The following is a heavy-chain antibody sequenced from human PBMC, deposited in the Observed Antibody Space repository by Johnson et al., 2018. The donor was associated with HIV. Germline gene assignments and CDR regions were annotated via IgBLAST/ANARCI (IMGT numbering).Heavy chain of an antibody. CDR3: TRVSSTSWALDI. D-gene: IGHD2-15*01. V-gene: IGHV3-66*01. Sequence: EVQLVESGGGVVQPGESLRLSCAASGFTFSSYDMYWVRQTTGKGLEWVSVTYSGGSQYYADSVKGRFTISRDNSKNTLYLQMNSLRGDDTAVYYCTRVSSTSWALDIWGQGTLVTVSS. CDR1: GFTFSSYD. J-gene: IGHJ3*02. CDR2: TYSGGSQ.